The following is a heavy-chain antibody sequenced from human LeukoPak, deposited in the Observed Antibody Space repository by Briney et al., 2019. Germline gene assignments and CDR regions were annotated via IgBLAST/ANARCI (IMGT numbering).Heavy chain of an antibody. J-gene: IGHJ6*03. V-gene: IGHV4-34*01. D-gene: IGHD3-22*01. CDR2: INPSGRI. CDR1: GGSFSGYY. Sequence: SENLSFTCAVYGGSFSGYYWTWIRQAPGKGLEWIGEINPSGRISYNPSLKSRLTISVDASKNQFSLNLRSLTAADTAVYYCARGRQEVSMIVVVMTAVSYYLDVWGKGTTVTVS. CDR3: ARGRQEVSMIVVVMTAVSYYLDV.